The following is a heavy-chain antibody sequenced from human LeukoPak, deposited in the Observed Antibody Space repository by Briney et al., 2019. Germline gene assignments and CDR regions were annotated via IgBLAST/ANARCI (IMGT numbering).Heavy chain of an antibody. CDR1: GFNFANHA. Sequence: GGSLRLSCAASGFNFANHAMSWVRQTPGKGLEWVSAISGGGDITYYADSVTGRFTISRDNSKDTLFLQMHSLRPGDTAVYYCVREDTPATANYWSQGTLVTISS. V-gene: IGHV3-23*01. CDR2: ISGGGDIT. CDR3: VREDTPATANY. D-gene: IGHD2-21*02. J-gene: IGHJ4*02.